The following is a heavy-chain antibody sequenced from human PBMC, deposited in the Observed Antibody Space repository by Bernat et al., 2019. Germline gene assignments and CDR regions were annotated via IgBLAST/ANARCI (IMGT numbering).Heavy chain of an antibody. CDR1: GGSISSGDYY. D-gene: IGHD3-22*01. CDR2: IYYSGST. V-gene: IGHV4-30-4*01. CDR3: ARSPLEIVEENYFDY. J-gene: IGHJ4*02. Sequence: QVQLQESGPGLVKPSQTLSLTCTVSGGSISSGDYYWSWIRQPPGKGLEWIGYIYYSGSTYYNPSLKSRVTMSVDTSKNQFSLKLSSVTAADTAVYYCARSPLEIVEENYFDYWGQGTLVTVSS.